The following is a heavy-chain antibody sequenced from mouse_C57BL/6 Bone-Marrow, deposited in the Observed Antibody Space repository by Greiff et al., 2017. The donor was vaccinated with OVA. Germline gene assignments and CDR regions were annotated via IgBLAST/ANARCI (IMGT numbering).Heavy chain of an antibody. D-gene: IGHD2-3*01. CDR1: GYTFTDYY. V-gene: IGHV1-19*01. J-gene: IGHJ1*03. CDR3: ARDGPWYFDV. Sequence: VQLQQSGPVLVKPGASVKMSCKASGYTFTDYYMNWVKQSHGKSLEWIGVINPYNGGTSYNQKFKGKATLTVDKSSSTAYIELNSLTSEDSAVYYCARDGPWYFDVWGTGTTVTVSS. CDR2: INPYNGGT.